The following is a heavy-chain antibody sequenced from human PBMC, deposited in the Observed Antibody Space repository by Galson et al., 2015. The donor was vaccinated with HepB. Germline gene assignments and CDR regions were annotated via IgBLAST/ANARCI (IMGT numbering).Heavy chain of an antibody. CDR1: GFTFSSYS. J-gene: IGHJ3*02. V-gene: IGHV3-48*02. CDR2: IRSIGSTT. D-gene: IGHD6-19*01. CDR3: ARDLVSSGWYLAFDI. Sequence: SLRLSCAASGFTFSSYSMNWVRQAPGKGLEWVSYIRSIGSTTYYADSVKGRFTISRDNAKNSLYLQMNSLRDDDTAVYYCARDLVSSGWYLAFDIWGQGIMVTVSS.